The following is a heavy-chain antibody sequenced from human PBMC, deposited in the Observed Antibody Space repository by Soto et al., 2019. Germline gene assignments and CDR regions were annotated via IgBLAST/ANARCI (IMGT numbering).Heavy chain of an antibody. Sequence: QVQLVQSGAEVKKPGSSVKVSCKASGGTFSSYTISWVRQAPGQGLEWMGRIIPILGIANYAQKFQGRVTITADKSTSTAYMELSSLRSEDTAVYYCARGGYYDSSGYPVHWGQGTLVTVSS. V-gene: IGHV1-69*02. D-gene: IGHD3-22*01. J-gene: IGHJ4*02. CDR2: IIPILGIA. CDR3: ARGGYYDSSGYPVH. CDR1: GGTFSSYT.